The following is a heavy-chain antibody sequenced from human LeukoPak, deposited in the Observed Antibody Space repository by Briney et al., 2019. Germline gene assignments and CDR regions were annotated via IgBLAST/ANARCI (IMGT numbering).Heavy chain of an antibody. CDR3: ARHQKYYDFWSGYEFDP. V-gene: IGHV4-38-2*01. CDR1: GYSISSGYY. Sequence: TSETLSLTCAVSGYSISSGYYWGWIRQPPGKGLEWIGSIYHSGSTYYNPSLKSRVTISVDTSKNQFSLKLSSVTAADTAVYYCARHQKYYDFWSGYEFDPWGQGTLVTVSS. CDR2: IYHSGST. D-gene: IGHD3-3*01. J-gene: IGHJ5*02.